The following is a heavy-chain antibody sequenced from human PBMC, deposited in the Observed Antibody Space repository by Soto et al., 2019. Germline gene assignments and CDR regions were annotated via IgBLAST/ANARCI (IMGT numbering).Heavy chain of an antibody. CDR2: IIPIFGTA. D-gene: IGHD5-12*01. CDR3: ASGRDGYNRGSLAFDI. Sequence: SVKVSCKASGGTFSSYAISWVRQAPGQGLEWMGGIIPIFGTANYAQKFQGRVTITADESTSTAYMELSSLRSEDTAVYYCASGRDGYNRGSLAFDIRGQGTMVTVSS. CDR1: GGTFSSYA. V-gene: IGHV1-69*13. J-gene: IGHJ3*02.